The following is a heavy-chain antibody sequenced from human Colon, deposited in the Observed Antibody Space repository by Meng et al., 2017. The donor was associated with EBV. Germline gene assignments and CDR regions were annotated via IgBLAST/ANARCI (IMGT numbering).Heavy chain of an antibody. D-gene: IGHD3-10*01. CDR2: IDHRGNT. V-gene: IGHV4-34*01. Sequence: EGGEGRWKASETLARSWAVYGGSFRDYYWTWIRHPPGKGLEWIGEIDHRGNTKYNPSLKSRVTISLDTSKKQFSLKVSSVTAADSAVYYCARRGPSGNFSPWSQGALVTVSS. CDR1: GGSFRDYY. CDR3: ARRGPSGNFSP. J-gene: IGHJ5*02.